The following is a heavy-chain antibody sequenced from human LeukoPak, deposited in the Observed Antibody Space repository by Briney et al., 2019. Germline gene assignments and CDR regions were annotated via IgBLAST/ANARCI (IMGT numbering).Heavy chain of an antibody. Sequence: GRSLRLSCAASGFTFSSYGMHWVRQAPGEGLEWVAVIWYDASNKYYADSVKGRFTISRDNSKHTLYLEMNSLRAVDTAVYYCAKDFFDSSSCYYFDYWGQGTLVTVSS. V-gene: IGHV3-33*06. D-gene: IGHD2-2*01. CDR3: AKDFFDSSSCYYFDY. J-gene: IGHJ4*02. CDR2: IWYDASNK. CDR1: GFTFSSYG.